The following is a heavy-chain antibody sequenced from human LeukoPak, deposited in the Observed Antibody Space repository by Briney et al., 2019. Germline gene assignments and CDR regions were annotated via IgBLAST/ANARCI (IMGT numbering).Heavy chain of an antibody. J-gene: IGHJ3*02. D-gene: IGHD3-10*01. CDR3: AKDQFGGSNAFDI. CDR2: ISSSGSTI. V-gene: IGHV3-11*04. Sequence: GGSLRLSCAASGFTFSDYYMSWIRQAPGKGLEWVSYISSSGSTIYYADSVKGRFTISRDNAKNSLYLQMNSLRAEDTAVYYCAKDQFGGSNAFDIWGQGAMVTVSS. CDR1: GFTFSDYY.